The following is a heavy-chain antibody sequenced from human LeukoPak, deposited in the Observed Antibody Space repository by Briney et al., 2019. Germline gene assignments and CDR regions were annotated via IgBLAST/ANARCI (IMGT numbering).Heavy chain of an antibody. D-gene: IGHD3-16*01. V-gene: IGHV3-15*01. CDR1: GFTFRNLW. CDR2: IKNKTDGGTT. J-gene: IGHJ5*02. CDR3: TGEPNWFDP. Sequence: GGSLRLSCAASGFTFRNLWMSWVRQAPGKGLEWVGGIKNKTDGGTTQYAAPVKDRFTISSDDSKSMLYLQMTSLKTEDTAVYYCTGEPNWFDPWGQGTLVTVSS.